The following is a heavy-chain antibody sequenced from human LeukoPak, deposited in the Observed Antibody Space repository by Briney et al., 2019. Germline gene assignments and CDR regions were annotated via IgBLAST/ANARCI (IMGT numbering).Heavy chain of an antibody. J-gene: IGHJ4*02. Sequence: PGGSLRLSCGASGFTFSSYDMAWVRQAQGKGLEWVSSISGSGDNTYYAESVKGRFTISRDNSKNTLFLQMNSLRAEDTAAFYCAKRSGYTTGWFFDFWGQGTLVTVSS. CDR1: GFTFSSYD. V-gene: IGHV3-23*01. D-gene: IGHD6-19*01. CDR3: AKRSGYTTGWFFDF. CDR2: ISGSGDNT.